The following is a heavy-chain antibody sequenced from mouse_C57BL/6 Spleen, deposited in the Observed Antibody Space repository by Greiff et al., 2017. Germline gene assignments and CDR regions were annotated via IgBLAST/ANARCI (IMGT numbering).Heavy chain of an antibody. CDR1: GYTFTSYW. Sequence: VQLQQPGAELVKPGASEKLSCKASGYTFTSYWMHWVKQRPGQGLEWIGMIHPNSGSTNYNEKFKGKATLTVDKSSSTAYMQLSSLTSEDSAVYYCARWAKLVPFDYWGQGTTLTVSS. CDR2: IHPNSGST. CDR3: ARWAKLVPFDY. V-gene: IGHV1-64*01. J-gene: IGHJ2*01. D-gene: IGHD4-1*01.